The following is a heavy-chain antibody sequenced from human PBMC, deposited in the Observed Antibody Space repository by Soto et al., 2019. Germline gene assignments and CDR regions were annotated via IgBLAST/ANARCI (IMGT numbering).Heavy chain of an antibody. J-gene: IGHJ6*03. CDR1: GFTFDDYG. V-gene: IGHV3-20*01. D-gene: IGHD2-2*01. CDR3: ARDPLVVPAAMGLYYYYYYLAV. Sequence: GGSLRLSCAASGFTFDDYGMSWVRQAPGKGLEWVSGINWNGGSTGYADSVKGRFTISRDNAKNSLYLQMNSLRAEDTALYHCARDPLVVPAAMGLYYYYYYLAVWGKGTTVTVSS. CDR2: INWNGGST.